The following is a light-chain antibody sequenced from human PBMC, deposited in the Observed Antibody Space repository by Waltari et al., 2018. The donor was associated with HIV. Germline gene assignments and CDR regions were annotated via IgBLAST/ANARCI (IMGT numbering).Light chain of an antibody. CDR2: DAS. CDR1: QDIRNF. Sequence: DIQMTQSPSSLSASIGDRVTIACQASQDIRNFLNWYQQKPGKAPELLIHDASNLETGVPSRFSGGGSGTHFTLTISGLQPEDIATYFCQHYDGLPITFGPGTKLEVK. V-gene: IGKV1-33*01. CDR3: QHYDGLPIT. J-gene: IGKJ3*01.